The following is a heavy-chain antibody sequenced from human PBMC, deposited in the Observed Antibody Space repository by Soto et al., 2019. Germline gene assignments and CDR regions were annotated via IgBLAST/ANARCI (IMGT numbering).Heavy chain of an antibody. V-gene: IGHV3-23*01. CDR2: ISGSGGST. CDR3: TKDNGVVVTAMYYYYYYGMDV. Sequence: GGSLRLSCAASGFTFSSYAMSWVRQAPGKGLEWVSAISGSGGSTYYADYVKGRLTISRDNSKNTLYLQMNSLRAENTALYYCTKDNGVVVTAMYYYYYYGMDVRGQGTTVTVSS. CDR1: GFTFSSYA. J-gene: IGHJ6*02. D-gene: IGHD2-21*02.